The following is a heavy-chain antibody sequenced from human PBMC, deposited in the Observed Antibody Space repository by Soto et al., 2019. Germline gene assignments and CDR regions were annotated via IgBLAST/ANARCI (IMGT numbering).Heavy chain of an antibody. D-gene: IGHD3-10*01. J-gene: IGHJ6*02. Sequence: QVQLQESGPGLVKPSETMSLSCTVSGGSISSYYWSWFRQSPGKQMEWIGYVHHSWGSSYNPSLQXXAXXSLATSKSQFSLKVTSVTATDTAVYYCARQGFGPLHGLVDVWGQGTTVTVSS. CDR3: ARQGFGPLHGLVDV. CDR2: VHHSWGS. CDR1: GGSISSYY. V-gene: IGHV4-59*08.